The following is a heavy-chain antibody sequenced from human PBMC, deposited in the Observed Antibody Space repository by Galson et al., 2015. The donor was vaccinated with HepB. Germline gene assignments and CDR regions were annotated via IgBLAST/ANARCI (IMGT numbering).Heavy chain of an antibody. CDR2: ISYDGSNK. CDR3: AKTIAAAAGSFDY. J-gene: IGHJ4*02. V-gene: IGHV3-30-3*02. Sequence: SLRLSCAASGFTFSSYAMHWVRQAPGKGLEWVAVISYDGSNKYYADSVKGRFTISRDNSKNTLYLQMNSLRAEDTAVYYCAKTIAAAAGSFDYWGQGTLVTVSS. CDR1: GFTFSSYA. D-gene: IGHD6-13*01.